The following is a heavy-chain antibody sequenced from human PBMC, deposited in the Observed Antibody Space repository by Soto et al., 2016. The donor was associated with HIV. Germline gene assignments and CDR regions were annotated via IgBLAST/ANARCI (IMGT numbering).Heavy chain of an antibody. J-gene: IGHJ5*02. CDR1: GFTFSNAW. CDR2: IKSETDGGTT. D-gene: IGHD3-16*01. CDR3: TSHLYPT. Sequence: EVQLVESGGGLVKPGGSLRLSCAVSGFTFSNAWMSWVRQAPGKGLEWVGRIKSETDGGTTGYAAPVKGRFTISRDDSKNTLYLQMNSLKTEDTAVYYCTSHLYPTWGQGMLVTVSS. V-gene: IGHV3-15*01.